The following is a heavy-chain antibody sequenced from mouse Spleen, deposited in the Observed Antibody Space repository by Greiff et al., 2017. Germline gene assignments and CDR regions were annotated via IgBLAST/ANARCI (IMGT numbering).Heavy chain of an antibody. CDR3: ARTARGTCWFAY. Sequence: VQLQQSGPELVKPGASVKISCKASGYTFTDYYMNWVKQSHGKSLEWIGDINTNNGGTSYNQKFKGKATLTVDKSSSTAYMELRSLTSEDSAVCYCARTARGTCWFAYWGQGTLVTVSA. CDR1: GYTFTDYY. D-gene: IGHD3-1*01. V-gene: IGHV1-26*01. J-gene: IGHJ3*01. CDR2: INTNNGGT.